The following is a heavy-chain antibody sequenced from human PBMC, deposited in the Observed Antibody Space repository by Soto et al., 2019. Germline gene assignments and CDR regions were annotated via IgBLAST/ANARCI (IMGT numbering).Heavy chain of an antibody. V-gene: IGHV5-51*01. Sequence: GESLKISCKASGYSFTTYWIGWVRQMPGKGLEWMGIIYPGDSDTRYSPSFQGQVTISADKSVSTAYLQWSSLKASDTAMYYCARTSAAGKYYYGMDVWGQGTTVTVSS. D-gene: IGHD6-13*01. CDR1: GYSFTTYW. CDR3: ARTSAAGKYYYGMDV. J-gene: IGHJ6*02. CDR2: IYPGDSDT.